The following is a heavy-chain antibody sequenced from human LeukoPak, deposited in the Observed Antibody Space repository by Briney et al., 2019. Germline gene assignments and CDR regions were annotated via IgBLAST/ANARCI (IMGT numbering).Heavy chain of an antibody. CDR2: MNPNSGNT. CDR1: GYTFTSYD. CDR3: AKVFAPYGSGSYGDY. V-gene: IGHV1-8*01. Sequence: ASVTVSCKASGYTFTSYDINWVRQATGQGLEWMGWMNPNSGNTGYAQKFQGRVTMTRNTSISTAYMELSSLRSEDTAVYYCAKVFAPYGSGSYGDYWGQGTLVTVSS. J-gene: IGHJ4*02. D-gene: IGHD3-10*01.